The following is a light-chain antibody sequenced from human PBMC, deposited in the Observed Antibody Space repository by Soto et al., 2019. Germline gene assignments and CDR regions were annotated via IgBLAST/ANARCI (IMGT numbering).Light chain of an antibody. Sequence: EIVMTQSPATLSVSPGERATLSCRASQSVSSNLAWYQQKPGQAPRLLIYGASTRAKGIPARFSGSGSGTEFTLTISSLQSEDFAVYYCQQYNNWPITFGQGTRLEI. CDR1: QSVSSN. J-gene: IGKJ5*01. CDR2: GAS. V-gene: IGKV3-15*01. CDR3: QQYNNWPIT.